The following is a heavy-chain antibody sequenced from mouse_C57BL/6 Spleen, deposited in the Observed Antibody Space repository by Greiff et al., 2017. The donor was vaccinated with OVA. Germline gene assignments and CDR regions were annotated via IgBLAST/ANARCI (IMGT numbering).Heavy chain of an antibody. V-gene: IGHV5-17*01. CDR3: AGNYYGSSYFDY. CDR1: GFTFSDYG. J-gene: IGHJ2*01. D-gene: IGHD1-1*01. Sequence: EVQLVESGGGLVKPGGSLKLSCAASGFTFSDYGMHWVRQAPEKGLEWVAYISSGSSTIYYADTVKGRFTISRDNAKNTLFLQMTSLRSEETAMYYCAGNYYGSSYFDYWGQGTTLTVSS. CDR2: ISSGSSTI.